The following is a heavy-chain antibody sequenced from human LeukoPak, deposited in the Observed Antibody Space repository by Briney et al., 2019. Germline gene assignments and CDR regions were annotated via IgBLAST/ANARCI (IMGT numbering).Heavy chain of an antibody. CDR2: IKEDGSET. J-gene: IGHJ4*02. Sequence: GGSLRLSCAASGFIFKKYWMNWVRQVPGKGLECLANIKEDGSETYYADSVKGRFTISRDNPKNLLFLQINSLRVEDTAVYYWARETPRGGETRDGYRWGQGTVDTVSS. V-gene: IGHV3-7*01. D-gene: IGHD5-24*01. CDR1: GFIFKKYW. CDR3: ARETPRGGETRDGYR.